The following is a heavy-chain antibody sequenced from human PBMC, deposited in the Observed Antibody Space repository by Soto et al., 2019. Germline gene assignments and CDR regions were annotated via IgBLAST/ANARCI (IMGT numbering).Heavy chain of an antibody. D-gene: IGHD2-2*01. V-gene: IGHV3-15*01. CDR2: IKSKTDGGTT. J-gene: IGHJ4*02. CDR3: TTEDIVVVPGFDY. CDR1: GFTFSNAW. Sequence: GGSLRLSCAASGFTFSNAWMSWVRQAPGKGLEWVGRIKSKTDGGTTDYTAPVKGRFTISRDDSKNTLYLQMNSLKTEDTAVYYCTTEDIVVVPGFDYWGQGTLVTVSS.